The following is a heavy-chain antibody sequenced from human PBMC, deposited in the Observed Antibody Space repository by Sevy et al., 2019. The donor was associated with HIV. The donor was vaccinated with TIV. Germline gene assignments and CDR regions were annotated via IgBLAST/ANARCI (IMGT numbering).Heavy chain of an antibody. CDR1: GFSLNNAW. V-gene: IGHV3-21*01. CDR2: ISGLSNYI. D-gene: IGHD1-7*01. J-gene: IGHJ4*02. Sequence: GGSLRLSCAASGFSLNNAWMSWVRQAPGKGLEWVSYISGLSNYIYYADSLKGRFTISRDNAKDSVYLQMNSLRVEDTAVYYCARGENWNYAEYWGQGILVTVSS. CDR3: ARGENWNYAEY.